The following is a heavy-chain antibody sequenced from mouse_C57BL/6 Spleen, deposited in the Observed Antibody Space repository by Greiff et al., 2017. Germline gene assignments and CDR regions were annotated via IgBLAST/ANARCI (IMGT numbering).Heavy chain of an antibody. D-gene: IGHD1-1*02. CDR2: IDPSDSYT. CDR1: GYTFTSYW. CDR3: ARWDGCSFFAY. Sequence: VQLQQPGAELVMPGASVKLSCKASGYTFTSYWMHWVKQRPGQGLEWIGEIDPSDSYTNYNQKFKGKSTLTVDKSSSTAYMQLMSLRSLASAVYYCARWDGCSFFAYWGQGTLVTVSA. V-gene: IGHV1-69*01. J-gene: IGHJ3*01.